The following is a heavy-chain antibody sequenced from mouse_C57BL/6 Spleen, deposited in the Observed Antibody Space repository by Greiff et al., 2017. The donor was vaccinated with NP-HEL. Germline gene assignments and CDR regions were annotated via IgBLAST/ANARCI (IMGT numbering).Heavy chain of an antibody. J-gene: IGHJ3*01. Sequence: QVQLQQSGAELARPGASVKLSCKASGYTFTSYGISWVKQRTGQGLGWIGEIYPRSGNTYYNEKFKGKATLTADKSSSTAYMELRSLTSEDSAVYFCARHDGYSFAYWGQGTLVTVSA. D-gene: IGHD2-3*01. CDR2: IYPRSGNT. CDR3: ARHDGYSFAY. V-gene: IGHV1-81*01. CDR1: GYTFTSYG.